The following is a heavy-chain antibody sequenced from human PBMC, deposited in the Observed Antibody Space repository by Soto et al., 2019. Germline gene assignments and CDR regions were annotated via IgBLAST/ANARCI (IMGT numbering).Heavy chain of an antibody. V-gene: IGHV3-23*01. CDR1: GFTFSSYA. CDR3: AKDRLNYYGSGSYSGGFDY. J-gene: IGHJ4*02. CDR2: ISGSGGST. D-gene: IGHD3-10*01. Sequence: PGGSLRLSCAASGFTFSSYAMSWVRQAPGKGLEWVSAISGSGGSTYYADSVKGRFTISRDNSKNTLYLQMNSLRAEDTAVYYCAKDRLNYYGSGSYSGGFDYWGQGTLVTVSS.